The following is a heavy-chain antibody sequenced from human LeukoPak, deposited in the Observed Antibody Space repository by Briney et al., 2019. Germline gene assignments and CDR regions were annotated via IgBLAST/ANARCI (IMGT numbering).Heavy chain of an antibody. CDR3: AREESGRRDGYNYGY. V-gene: IGHV4-61*02. J-gene: IGHJ4*02. CDR1: GGSISSGSYY. D-gene: IGHD5-24*01. CDR2: IYTSGST. Sequence: SQTLSLTCTVSGGSISSGSYYWSWIRQPAGKGLEWIVRIYTSGSTNYNPSLKSRVTISVDTSKNQFSLKLSSVTAADTAVYYCAREESGRRDGYNYGYWGQGTLVTVSS.